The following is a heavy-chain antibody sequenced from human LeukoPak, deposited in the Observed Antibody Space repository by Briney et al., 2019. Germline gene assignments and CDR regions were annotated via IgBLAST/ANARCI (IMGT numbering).Heavy chain of an antibody. J-gene: IGHJ4*02. Sequence: ASVKVSCKASGYTFTGHYIHWVRQAPGQGLEWMGWINPNSGGTNYVQRFQGRVTMTRDTSVSTAYLDLSSLTSDDTAVYYCARGDSSSWYFFDYWGQGTLVTVSS. V-gene: IGHV1-2*02. CDR2: INPNSGGT. CDR1: GYTFTGHY. D-gene: IGHD3-22*01. CDR3: ARGDSSSWYFFDY.